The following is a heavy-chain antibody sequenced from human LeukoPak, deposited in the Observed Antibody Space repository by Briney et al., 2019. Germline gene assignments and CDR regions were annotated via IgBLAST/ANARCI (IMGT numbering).Heavy chain of an antibody. J-gene: IGHJ5*02. V-gene: IGHV1-18*01. Sequence: GASVNLSFKSSVYTFTSYAISWVRQAPVQGREWMGGISAYNGNTNYVQKLQGRVTMTTDTSTSTAYMELRSLRSDDTAVYYCARDSPYYYGSGSYQENWFDPWGQGALVTVSS. D-gene: IGHD3-10*01. CDR2: ISAYNGNT. CDR1: VYTFTSYA. CDR3: ARDSPYYYGSGSYQENWFDP.